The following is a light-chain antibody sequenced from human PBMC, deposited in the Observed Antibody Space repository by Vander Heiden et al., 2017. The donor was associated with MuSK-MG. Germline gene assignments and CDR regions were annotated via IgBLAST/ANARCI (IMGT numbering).Light chain of an antibody. J-gene: IGKJ5*01. CDR1: QSISTS. Sequence: DTHIPQSPFSLSASIVDRVSLTCRASQSISTSLNWYQQKPGKAPKLLIYGASSLQSGVPSRISGSGSGTDFTLTISSLQREDYATYYCQESYTAPPVTLGQETRLEI. CDR3: QESYTAPPVT. CDR2: GAS. V-gene: IGKV1-39*01.